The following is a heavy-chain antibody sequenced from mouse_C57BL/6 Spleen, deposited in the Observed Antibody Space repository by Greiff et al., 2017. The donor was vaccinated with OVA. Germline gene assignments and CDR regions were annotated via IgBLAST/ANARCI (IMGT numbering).Heavy chain of an antibody. V-gene: IGHV14-4*01. CDR3: TRPSEGSGSFAY. CDR1: GFNIKDDY. Sequence: VQLQQSGAELVRPGASVKLSCTASGFNIKDDYMHWVKQRPEQGLEWIGWIDPENGDTEYASKFQGKATITADTSSNTAYLQLSSLTSEDTAVYDCTRPSEGSGSFAYWGQGTLVTVSA. CDR2: IDPENGDT. J-gene: IGHJ3*01. D-gene: IGHD3-2*02.